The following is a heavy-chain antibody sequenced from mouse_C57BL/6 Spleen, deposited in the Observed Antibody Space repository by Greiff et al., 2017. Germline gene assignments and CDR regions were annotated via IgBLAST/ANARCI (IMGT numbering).Heavy chain of an antibody. CDR2: IFPGSGST. CDR1: GYTFTDYY. V-gene: IGHV1-75*01. J-gene: IGHJ4*01. CDR3: ARKATGYAMDY. D-gene: IGHD3-2*02. Sequence: QVQLQQSGPELVKPGASVKISCKASGYTFTDYYINWVKQRPGQGLEWIGWIFPGSGSTYYNEKFKGKATLTVDKSSSTAYMLLSRLTSEDSAVYFCARKATGYAMDYWGQGTSVTVSS.